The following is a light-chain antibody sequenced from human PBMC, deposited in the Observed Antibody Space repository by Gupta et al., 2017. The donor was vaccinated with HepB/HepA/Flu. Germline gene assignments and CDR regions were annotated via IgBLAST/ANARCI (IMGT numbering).Light chain of an antibody. Sequence: SALTQPRSVSGSPGPSVSISCTGTTSDIGDYDYVSWYQHHPDKAPKLLLYEVTKRPSGVPHRFSGSKSGSTASLTISGLQAEDEADYYCCSYAGAYNAVVFGGGTKLTVL. CDR2: EVT. CDR1: TSDIGDYDY. CDR3: CSYAGAYNAVV. J-gene: IGLJ3*02. V-gene: IGLV2-11*01.